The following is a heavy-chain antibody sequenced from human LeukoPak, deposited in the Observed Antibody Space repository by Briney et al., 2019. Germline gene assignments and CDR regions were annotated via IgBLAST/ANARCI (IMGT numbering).Heavy chain of an antibody. CDR2: ISGSGGST. CDR1: GFTLSSYA. CDR3: AKAPGITMVRGVIITEYYFDY. D-gene: IGHD3-10*01. Sequence: GGSLRLSCAASGFTLSSYAMSWVRPAPGKGLEWVSAISGSGGSTYYADSVKGRFTISRDNSKNTLYLQMNSLRAEDTAVYYCAKAPGITMVRGVIITEYYFDYWGQGTLVTVSS. J-gene: IGHJ4*02. V-gene: IGHV3-23*01.